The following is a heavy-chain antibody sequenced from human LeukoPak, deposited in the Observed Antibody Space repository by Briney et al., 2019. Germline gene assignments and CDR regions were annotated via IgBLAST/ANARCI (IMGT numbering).Heavy chain of an antibody. Sequence: SETLSLTCAVYGGSFSGYYCHWIRQPPGKGLEWIGEIDHSGSTSYNPSLKSRVTMSVDTSKNQFSLKLTSLTAADTAVYYCARGQVDTAKIGDYWGQGTMVTVSS. V-gene: IGHV4-34*01. J-gene: IGHJ4*02. CDR2: IDHSGST. D-gene: IGHD5-18*01. CDR1: GGSFSGYY. CDR3: ARGQVDTAKIGDY.